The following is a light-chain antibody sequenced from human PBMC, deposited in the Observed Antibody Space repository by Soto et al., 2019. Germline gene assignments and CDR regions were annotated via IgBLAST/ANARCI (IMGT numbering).Light chain of an antibody. CDR3: SSYTSSAVV. Sequence: QSALTQPASVSGSPGQSITISCTGTSSDVGGYNYVSWYQLHPGKAPKLRIYDVTYRPSGVSDRFSGSKSGNTASLTISGLQAEDEADYYCSSYTSSAVVFGGGTKLTVL. CDR2: DVT. J-gene: IGLJ2*01. V-gene: IGLV2-14*01. CDR1: SSDVGGYNY.